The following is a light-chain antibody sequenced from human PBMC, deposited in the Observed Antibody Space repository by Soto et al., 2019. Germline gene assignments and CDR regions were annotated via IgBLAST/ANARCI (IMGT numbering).Light chain of an antibody. CDR1: SSDVGSYNL. J-gene: IGLJ2*01. CDR3: CSYAGGSTSVV. Sequence: QSALTQPASVSGSPGQSITISCTGTSSDVGSYNLVSWYQQHPGKAPKLIIYEGSKRPSGVSNRFSGSKSGNTASLTISGLQAEDEADYYCCSYAGGSTSVVFGGGTKLTVL. CDR2: EGS. V-gene: IGLV2-23*01.